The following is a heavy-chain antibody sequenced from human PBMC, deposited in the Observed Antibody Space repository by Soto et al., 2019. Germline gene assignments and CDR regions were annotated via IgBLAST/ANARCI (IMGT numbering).Heavy chain of an antibody. V-gene: IGHV4-39*01. J-gene: IGHJ6*03. CDR2: IYYSGST. D-gene: IGHD2-15*01. CDR3: ARHVGYCSGGSCLRYYYYYYMDV. CDR1: GGSISSSSYY. Sequence: QLQLQESGPGLVKPSETLSLTCTVSGGSISSSSYYWGWIRQPPGKGLEWIGSIYYSGSTYYNPSPKSRVTISVDTSKNQFSLKLSSVTAADTAVYYCARHVGYCSGGSCLRYYYYYYMDVWGKGTTVTVSS.